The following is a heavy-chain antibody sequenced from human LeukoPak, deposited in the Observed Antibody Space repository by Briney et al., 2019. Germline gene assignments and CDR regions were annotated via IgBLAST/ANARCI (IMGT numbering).Heavy chain of an antibody. CDR1: GFTFTTYW. V-gene: IGHV3-7*01. D-gene: IGHD1-26*01. J-gene: IGHJ6*03. Sequence: SGGSLRLSCAASGFTFTTYWMSWVRQAPGKGLEWVANIKQDGSEKYYVDSVKGRFTISRDNAKNSLYLQMNSLRAEDTAVYYCARASGGWELSYYYYYMDVWGKGTTVTVSS. CDR3: ARASGGWELSYYYYYMDV. CDR2: IKQDGSEK.